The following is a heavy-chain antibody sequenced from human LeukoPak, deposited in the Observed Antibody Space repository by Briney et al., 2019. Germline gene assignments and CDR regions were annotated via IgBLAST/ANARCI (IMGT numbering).Heavy chain of an antibody. J-gene: IGHJ4*02. D-gene: IGHD3-22*01. V-gene: IGHV3-74*01. CDR3: ARDARYYYDSSGYYYY. CDR2: IYVDGRTT. CDR1: GFTFSNYW. Sequence: GGSLRLSCVASGFTFSNYWMHWVRQPPGKGLVWVSRIYVDGRTTNYADSVKGRFTISRDNAMNSLYLQMNSLRAEDTAVYYCARDARYYYDSSGYYYYWGQGTLVTVSS.